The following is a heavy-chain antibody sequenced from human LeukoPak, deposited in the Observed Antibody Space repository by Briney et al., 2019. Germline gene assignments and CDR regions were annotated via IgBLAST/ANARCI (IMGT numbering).Heavy chain of an antibody. CDR2: IYNRGST. CDR3: ARVIVVVPAAKAAGRGAFRWFDP. V-gene: IGHV4-30-2*01. D-gene: IGHD2-2*01. J-gene: IGHJ5*02. Sequence: SETLSLPCALSGGSISSGGYSCSWGPQPPGEGLGWVVCIYNRGSTYYTPSLKRRVTISVDRSKKQFVLKLSSVTAADTAVYYCARVIVVVPAAKAAGRGAFRWFDPWGQGTLLTVSS. CDR1: GGSISSGGYS.